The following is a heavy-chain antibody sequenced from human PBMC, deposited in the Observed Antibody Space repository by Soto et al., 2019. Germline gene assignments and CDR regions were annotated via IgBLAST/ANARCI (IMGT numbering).Heavy chain of an antibody. CDR1: GGSINSDRSY. CDR3: ARQELRIYTSFDF. V-gene: IGHV4-39*01. Sequence: SETLSLTCTVSGGSINSDRSYWGWIRQPPGKGLEWIGTIYYSGSTYYNPSLKSRVTMSVDTSKSQFSLKLSSVTAADTAVYYCARQELRIYTSFDFWCQGPLVSVSS. J-gene: IGHJ4*02. CDR2: IYYSGST. D-gene: IGHD2-2*02.